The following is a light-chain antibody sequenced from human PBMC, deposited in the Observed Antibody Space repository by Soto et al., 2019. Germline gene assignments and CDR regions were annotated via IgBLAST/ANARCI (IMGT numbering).Light chain of an antibody. CDR3: QHSYNTPLT. Sequence: DIQMTQSPSSLSASVGDRVTISCRASQSISNYLNWFQHKPGKAPKLLIYAASSLQSGVPSRFSGSGSGTDFTLTISSLQPEDFATYYCQHSYNTPLTFGGGTKVEIK. J-gene: IGKJ4*01. V-gene: IGKV1-39*01. CDR1: QSISNY. CDR2: AAS.